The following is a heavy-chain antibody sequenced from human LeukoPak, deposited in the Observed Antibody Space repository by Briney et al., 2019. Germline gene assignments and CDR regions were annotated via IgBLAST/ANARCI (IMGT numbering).Heavy chain of an antibody. J-gene: IGHJ4*02. D-gene: IGHD6-13*01. Sequence: PGGSLRLSCAASGFTFSSYAMHWVRQAPGKGLEWVAVISYDGSNKYYADSVKGRFTISRDNSENTLYLQMNSLRAEDTAVYYCARDGGIAAAGITGGDYSDYWGQGTLVTVSS. CDR1: GFTFSSYA. CDR2: ISYDGSNK. V-gene: IGHV3-30-3*01. CDR3: ARDGGIAAAGITGGDYSDY.